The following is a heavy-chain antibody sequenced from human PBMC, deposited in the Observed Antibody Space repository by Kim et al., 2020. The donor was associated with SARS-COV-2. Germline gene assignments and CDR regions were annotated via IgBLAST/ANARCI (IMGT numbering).Heavy chain of an antibody. Sequence: GGSLRLSCAASGFTFSSYAMHWVRQAPGKGLEWVAVISYDGSNKYYADSVKGRFTISRDNSKNTLYLQMNSLRAEDTAVYYCARVHYDFWSGYYFPYYYGMDVWGQGTTVTVSS. CDR2: ISYDGSNK. V-gene: IGHV3-30-3*01. CDR1: GFTFSSYA. CDR3: ARVHYDFWSGYYFPYYYGMDV. J-gene: IGHJ6*02. D-gene: IGHD3-3*01.